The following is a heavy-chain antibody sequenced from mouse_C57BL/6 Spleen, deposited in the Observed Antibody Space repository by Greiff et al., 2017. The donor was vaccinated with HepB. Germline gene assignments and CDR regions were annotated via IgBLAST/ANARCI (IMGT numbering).Heavy chain of an antibody. CDR3: ARGGDPYYYAMDY. CDR1: GYTFTSYW. CDR2: IYPGSGST. V-gene: IGHV1-55*01. J-gene: IGHJ4*01. Sequence: VKLQQPGAELVKPGASVKMSCKASGYTFTSYWITWVKQRPGQGLEWIGDIYPGSGSTNYNEKFKSKATLTVDTSSSTAYMQLSSLTSEDSAVYYCARGGDPYYYAMDYWGQGTSVTVSS.